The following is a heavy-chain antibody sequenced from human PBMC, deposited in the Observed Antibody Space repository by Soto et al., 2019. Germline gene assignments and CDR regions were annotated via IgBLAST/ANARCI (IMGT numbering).Heavy chain of an antibody. Sequence: EVQLVESGGGLVQPGGSLRLSCAASGFTVSSNYMSWVRQAPGKGLEWVSVIYSGGSTYYADSVKGRFTISRANSKKTLYLQMNSLRAEDTAVYYCASLQGYYYMDVWGKGTTVTVSS. CDR2: IYSGGST. CDR1: GFTVSSNY. J-gene: IGHJ6*03. CDR3: ASLQGYYYMDV. V-gene: IGHV3-66*01.